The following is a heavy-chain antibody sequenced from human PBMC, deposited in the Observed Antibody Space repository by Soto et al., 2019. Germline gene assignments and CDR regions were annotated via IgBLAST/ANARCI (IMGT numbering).Heavy chain of an antibody. J-gene: IGHJ6*03. V-gene: IGHV4-59*01. CDR3: AGAGGNYDILTGYYTRVNLWCYYYYYLDV. Sequence: SETLSLTCTVSGGSISSYYWSWIRQPPGKGLEWIGYIYYSGSTNYNPSLKSRVTISVDTSKNQFSLKLSSVTAADTAVYYCAGAGGNYDILTGYYTRVNLWCYYYYYLDVWGKGTTVTVSS. CDR1: GGSISSYY. D-gene: IGHD3-9*01. CDR2: IYYSGST.